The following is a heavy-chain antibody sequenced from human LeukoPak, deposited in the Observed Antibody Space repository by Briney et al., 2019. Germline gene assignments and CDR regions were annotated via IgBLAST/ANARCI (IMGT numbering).Heavy chain of an antibody. J-gene: IGHJ5*02. Sequence: ASVKVSCKASGYTFTSYGISWVRQAPGQGLEWIGWISAYNGNTNYAQKLQGRVTMTTDTSASTAYMELRSLRSDDTAVYYCASFGRQQLALTWGQGTLVTVSS. V-gene: IGHV1-18*01. CDR1: GYTFTSYG. D-gene: IGHD6-13*01. CDR3: ASFGRQQLALT. CDR2: ISAYNGNT.